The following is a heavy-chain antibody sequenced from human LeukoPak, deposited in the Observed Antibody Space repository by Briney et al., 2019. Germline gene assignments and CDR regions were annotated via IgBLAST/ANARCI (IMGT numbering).Heavy chain of an antibody. D-gene: IGHD3-3*01. V-gene: IGHV1-18*01. CDR1: GYTFTSYG. Sequence: ASVKVSCKASGYTFTSYGISWVRQAPGQGLEWIGWISAYNGNTNYAQKLQGRVTMTTDTSTSTAYMELRSLRSDDTAVYYCARGYYDFWSGYYYYYMDVWGKGTTVTVSS. J-gene: IGHJ6*03. CDR3: ARGYYDFWSGYYYYYMDV. CDR2: ISAYNGNT.